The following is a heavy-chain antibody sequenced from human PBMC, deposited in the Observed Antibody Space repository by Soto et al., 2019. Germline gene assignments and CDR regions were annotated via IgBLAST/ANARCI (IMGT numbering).Heavy chain of an antibody. CDR2: FDPEDGET. J-gene: IGHJ4*02. CDR3: ATDLGYHIDY. Sequence: ASVKVSCKASGYTFTSYYMHWVRQAPGKGLEWMGGFDPEDGETIYAQKFQGRVTMTEDTSTDTAYMELSSLRSEDTAVYYCATDLGYHIDYWGQGTLVTVSS. CDR1: GYTFTSYY. D-gene: IGHD2-2*01. V-gene: IGHV1-24*01.